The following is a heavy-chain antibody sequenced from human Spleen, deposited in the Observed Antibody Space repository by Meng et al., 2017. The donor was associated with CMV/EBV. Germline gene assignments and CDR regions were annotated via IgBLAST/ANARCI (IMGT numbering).Heavy chain of an antibody. J-gene: IGHJ4*02. CDR2: TCHRSTWYN. V-gene: IGHV6-1*01. CDR3: ARVSGGYNYGTFDY. Sequence: SVTSTGAASHWIRQAPSRGIEWLGKTCHRSTWYNEYAISVKSRITINPATSKNQFSLHLKSVTPEDTAVYYCARVSGGYNYGTFDYWGRGTLVTVSS. D-gene: IGHD5-18*01. CDR1: SVTSTGAA.